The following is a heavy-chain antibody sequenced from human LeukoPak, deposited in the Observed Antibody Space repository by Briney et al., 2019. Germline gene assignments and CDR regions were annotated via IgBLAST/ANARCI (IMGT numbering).Heavy chain of an antibody. CDR1: GFTFDDYA. CDR2: ISWNSGSI. Sequence: QTGGSLRLSCAASGFTFDDYAMHWVRQAPGKGLEWVSGISWNSGSIGYADSVKGRFTISRDNAKNSLYLQMISLRAEDTAVYYCARTYYDILTGYNPYFDYWGQGTLVTVSS. V-gene: IGHV3-9*01. J-gene: IGHJ4*02. CDR3: ARTYYDILTGYNPYFDY. D-gene: IGHD3-9*01.